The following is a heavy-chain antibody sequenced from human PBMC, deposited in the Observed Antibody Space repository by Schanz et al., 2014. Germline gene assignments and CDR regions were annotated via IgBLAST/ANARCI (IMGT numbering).Heavy chain of an antibody. Sequence: VQLVDSGGGLVQPGGSLRLSCATSGLNFDYYGMNWVRQAPGKGLEWVANIGYDGSEKYYVDSVKGRFTISRDNSKDTLYLQMSGLTPEDTAVYYCARGPIPIQGVPMDFWGQGTLVTVSS. CDR3: ARGPIPIQGVPMDF. V-gene: IGHV3-33*01. CDR1: GLNFDYYG. CDR2: IGYDGSEK. J-gene: IGHJ4*02. D-gene: IGHD3-10*01.